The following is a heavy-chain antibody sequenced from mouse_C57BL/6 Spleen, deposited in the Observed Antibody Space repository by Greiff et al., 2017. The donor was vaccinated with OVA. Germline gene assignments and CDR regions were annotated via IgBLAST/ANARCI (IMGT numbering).Heavy chain of an antibody. D-gene: IGHD1-1*01. J-gene: IGHJ1*03. CDR1: GYSITSGYD. V-gene: IGHV3-1*01. CDR3: ARGAHYYGSSYGYFDV. CDR2: ISYSGST. Sequence: EVQLQQSGPGMVKPSQSLSLTCTVTGYSITSGYDWHWIRHFPGNKLEWMGYISYSGSTNYNPSLKSRISITHDTSKNHFFLKLNSVTTEDTATYYCARGAHYYGSSYGYFDVWGTGTTVTVSS.